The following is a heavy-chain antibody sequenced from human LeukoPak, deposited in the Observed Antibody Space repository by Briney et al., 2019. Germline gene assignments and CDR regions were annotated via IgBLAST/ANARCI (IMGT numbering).Heavy chain of an antibody. CDR2: IYYSGST. CDR3: ARVEWELLGFDY. V-gene: IGHV4-59*01. Sequence: SETLSLTCTVSGGSISSYYWSWIRQPPGKGLEWIGYIYYSGSTSYNPSLKSRVTISVDTPKNQFSLKLNSVTAADTAVYYCARVEWELLGFDYWGQGTLVTVSS. CDR1: GGSISSYY. D-gene: IGHD1-26*01. J-gene: IGHJ4*02.